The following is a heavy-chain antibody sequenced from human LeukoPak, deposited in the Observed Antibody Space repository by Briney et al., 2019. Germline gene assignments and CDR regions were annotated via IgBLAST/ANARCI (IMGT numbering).Heavy chain of an antibody. CDR1: GDLFSSNNGA. V-gene: IGHV6-1*01. Sequence: SQTLSVTCAISGDLFSSNNGAWNWLRQSPSRGLEWLGRTYYRSKWYHDYAISMNGRVSINPDTSKNQFSLQLNSVTPEDTAVYYCARDEGNTGWYTFDYWGQGSLVTVTS. J-gene: IGHJ4*02. CDR3: ARDEGNTGWYTFDY. D-gene: IGHD6-19*01. CDR2: TYYRSKWYH.